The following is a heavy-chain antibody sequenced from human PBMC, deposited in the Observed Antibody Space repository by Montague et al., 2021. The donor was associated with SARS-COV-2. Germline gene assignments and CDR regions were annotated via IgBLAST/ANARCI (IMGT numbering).Heavy chain of an antibody. CDR2: ISISGST. CDR1: GGSISSGSYY. D-gene: IGHD6-19*01. V-gene: IGHV4-61*02. CDR3: ARDIAVAGLFDY. J-gene: IGHJ4*02. Sequence: TLSLTCTVSGGSISSGSYYWSWIRQPAGKGLEWIGRISISGSTNYNPSLKSRVTISVDTSKNQFSLKLSSVTAADTAVYNCARDIAVAGLFDYWGQGTLVTVSS.